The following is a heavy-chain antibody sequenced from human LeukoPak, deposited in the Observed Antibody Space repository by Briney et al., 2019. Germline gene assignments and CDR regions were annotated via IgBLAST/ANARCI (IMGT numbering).Heavy chain of an antibody. J-gene: IGHJ4*02. CDR1: GFTFTTYS. Sequence: GGSLRLSCAASGFTFTTYSINWVRQAPGKGLEWVSSISSGSTYIYYADSVKGRFTISRDNAKNSLSLQMNSLGADDTAVYYCARGRGSYDILFDYWGQGTLVTVSS. D-gene: IGHD3-22*01. V-gene: IGHV3-21*01. CDR3: ARGRGSYDILFDY. CDR2: ISSGSTYI.